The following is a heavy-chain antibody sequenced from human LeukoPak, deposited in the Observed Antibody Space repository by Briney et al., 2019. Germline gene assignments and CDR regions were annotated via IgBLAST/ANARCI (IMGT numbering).Heavy chain of an antibody. CDR1: GYSFTSYW. CDR3: ARHPPTMIVVVTPDAFDI. J-gene: IGHJ3*02. V-gene: IGHV5-51*01. Sequence: PGESLKICCKGSGYSFTSYWICWVRPMPGKGVELMGIIYPGDSDTRYSPSFQGQVTISADKSISTAYLQWSSLKASDTAMYYCARHPPTMIVVVTPDAFDIWGQGTMVTVSS. D-gene: IGHD3-22*01. CDR2: IYPGDSDT.